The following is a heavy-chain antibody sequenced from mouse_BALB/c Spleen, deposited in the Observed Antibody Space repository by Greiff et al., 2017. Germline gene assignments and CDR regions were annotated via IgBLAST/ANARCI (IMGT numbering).Heavy chain of an antibody. CDR3: ARGNDYDGYYFDD. CDR2: IWAGGSA. J-gene: IGHJ2*01. Sequence: VKLMESGPGLVAPSQSLSITCTVSGFSLTSYGVHWVRQPPGKGLEWLGVIWAGGSANYNSALMSRLSISKANSKCQVFLKLNRLQTDDTAMYYCARGNDYDGYYFDDWGQGTTLTVSS. D-gene: IGHD2-4*01. V-gene: IGHV2-9*02. CDR1: GFSLTSYG.